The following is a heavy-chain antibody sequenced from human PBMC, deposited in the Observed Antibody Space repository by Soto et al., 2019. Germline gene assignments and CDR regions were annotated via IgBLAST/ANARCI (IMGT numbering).Heavy chain of an antibody. CDR1: GFTFSSYA. CDR2: ISYDGSDK. J-gene: IGHJ6*02. V-gene: IGHV3-30-3*01. D-gene: IGHD2-2*01. Sequence: LRLSCAASGFTFSSYAMCWLRQAPGKGLEGVAVISYDGSDKYYADSVKGRFTIYRDNSKNTLYLQMNSLRPEDTAVYYCARPHGYCSSSRCYFYYGMEVWGQGTTVTV. CDR3: ARPHGYCSSSRCYFYYGMEV.